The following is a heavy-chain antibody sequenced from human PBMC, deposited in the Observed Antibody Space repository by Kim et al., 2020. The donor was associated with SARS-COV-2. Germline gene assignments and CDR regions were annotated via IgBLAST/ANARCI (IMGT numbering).Heavy chain of an antibody. CDR1: GFTFSSYG. J-gene: IGHJ4*02. Sequence: GGSLRLSCAASGFTFSSYGMHWVRQAPGKGLEWVAVIWYDGSNKYYADSVKGRFTISRDNSKNTLYLQMNSLRAEDTAVYYCAREEAVAGVILDYWGQGTLVTVSS. V-gene: IGHV3-33*01. CDR3: AREEAVAGVILDY. D-gene: IGHD6-19*01. CDR2: IWYDGSNK.